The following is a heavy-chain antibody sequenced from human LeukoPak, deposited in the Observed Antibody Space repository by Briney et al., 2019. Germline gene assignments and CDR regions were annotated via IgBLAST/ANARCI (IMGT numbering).Heavy chain of an antibody. CDR3: AKEPRRGYYDSSGYFDY. V-gene: IGHV3-23*01. CDR2: ISAGGAGS. J-gene: IGHJ4*02. Sequence: PGGSLRLSCAASGFTFSSYGMSWVRQAPGKGLEWVSVISAGGAGSYYADSVKGRFSISRDNSKNTLYLQMNSLRAEDTAVYYCAKEPRRGYYDSSGYFDYWGQGTLVTVSS. CDR1: GFTFSSYG. D-gene: IGHD3-22*01.